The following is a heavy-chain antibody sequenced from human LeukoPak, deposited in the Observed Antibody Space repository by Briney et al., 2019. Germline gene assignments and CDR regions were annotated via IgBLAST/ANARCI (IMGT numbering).Heavy chain of an antibody. CDR2: INHSGST. D-gene: IGHD6-13*01. CDR3: AKVVAAAGLFAEYFQH. CDR1: GGSISGYY. V-gene: IGHV4-34*01. J-gene: IGHJ1*01. Sequence: PSETLSLTCTVSGGSISGYYWSWIRQPPGKGLEWIGEINHSGSTNYNPSLKSRVTLSIDTSKNQFSLKLSSVTAADTAVYYCAKVVAAAGLFAEYFQHWGQGTLVTVSS.